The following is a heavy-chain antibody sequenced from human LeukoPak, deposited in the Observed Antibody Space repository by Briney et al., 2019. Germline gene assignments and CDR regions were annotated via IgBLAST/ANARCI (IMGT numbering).Heavy chain of an antibody. V-gene: IGHV3-74*01. D-gene: IGHD3-10*01. CDR2: INSDGSST. CDR1: GFTFSSYW. J-gene: IGHJ6*03. Sequence: GGSLRLSCAASGFTFSSYWMHWVRQAPGKGLVWVSRINSDGSSTSYADSVKGRFTISRDNAKNTLYLQMNSLRAEDTAVYYCARPYRPSGSYYSRYYYYYMDVWGKGTTVTVSS. CDR3: ARPYRPSGSYYSRYYYYYMDV.